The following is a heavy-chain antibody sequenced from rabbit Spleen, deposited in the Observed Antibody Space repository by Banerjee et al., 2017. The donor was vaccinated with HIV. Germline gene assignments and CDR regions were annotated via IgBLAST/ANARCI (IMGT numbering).Heavy chain of an antibody. Sequence: QSLEESGGDLVKPGASLTLTCTASGFSFSYSDYMCWVRQPPGKGPEWIACIGAGVSYTTYYATWAKGRFTMSRTSSTTVTLQMTSLTAADTATYFCARDSGSSFSSYGMDLWGPGTLVTVS. CDR2: IGAGVSYTT. CDR3: ARDSGSSFSSYGMDL. CDR1: GFSFSYSDY. D-gene: IGHD8-1*01. J-gene: IGHJ6*01. V-gene: IGHV1S40*01.